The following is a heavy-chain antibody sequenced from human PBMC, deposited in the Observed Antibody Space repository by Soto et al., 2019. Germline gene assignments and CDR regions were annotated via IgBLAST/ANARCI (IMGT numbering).Heavy chain of an antibody. CDR1: GGSISSYY. V-gene: IGHV4-59*01. D-gene: IGHD3-22*01. J-gene: IGHJ6*02. CDR3: ARSDDSSGYYHYYYYGMDV. CDR2: IYYSGST. Sequence: SETLSLTCTVSGGSISSYYWSWIRQPPGKGLEWIGYIYYSGSTNYNPSPKSRVTISVDTSKNQFSLKLSSVTAADTAVYYCARSDDSSGYYHYYYYGMDVWGQGTTVTVSS.